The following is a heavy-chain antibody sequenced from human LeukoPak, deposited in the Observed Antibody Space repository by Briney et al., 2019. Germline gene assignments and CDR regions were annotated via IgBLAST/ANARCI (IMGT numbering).Heavy chain of an antibody. CDR1: GGTFISYA. CDR2: IIPIFGTA. D-gene: IGHD3-22*01. CDR3: ASGVYYYDSSGYYDYFDY. Sequence: SVKVSCKASGGTFISYAISGVRQAPGQGLEWMGGIIPIFGTANYAQKFQGRVTITADESTSTAYMELSSLRSEDTAVYYCASGVYYYDSSGYYDYFDYWGQGTLVTVSS. V-gene: IGHV1-69*13. J-gene: IGHJ4*02.